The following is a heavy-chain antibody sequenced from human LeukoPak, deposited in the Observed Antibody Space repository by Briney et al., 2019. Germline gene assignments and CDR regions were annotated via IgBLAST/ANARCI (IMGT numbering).Heavy chain of an antibody. J-gene: IGHJ3*01. Sequence: GGSLRLSCAASGLTFYDQAMHWVRQAPGTGLEWVSVSGNDGSTSYADSLRGRFTISSDISKNSLYLEMSSLTTEDTALYHCASQTKYYSGSAGSYWGAFDLWGQGTMVTVSS. V-gene: IGHV3-43*02. CDR3: ASQTKYYSGSAGSYWGAFDL. CDR1: GLTFYDQA. D-gene: IGHD3-10*01. CDR2: SGNDGST.